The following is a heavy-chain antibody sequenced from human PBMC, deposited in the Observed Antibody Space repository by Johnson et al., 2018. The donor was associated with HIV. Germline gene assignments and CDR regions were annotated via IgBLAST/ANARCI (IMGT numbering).Heavy chain of an antibody. CDR3: ASRPGGDFCSGGSCRPNPYDGFDI. CDR1: GVTVSNNY. V-gene: IGHV3-66*01. CDR2: IYSGGST. Sequence: EVQLVESGGGLVQRGGSLRLSCVASGVTVSNNYMIWVRQAPGKGLEWVSVIYSGGSTYQADSVKGRFTISSDTSKNTLYLQMNSLRAEDTAVYYCASRPGGDFCSGGSCRPNPYDGFDIWGQGTKVTVSS. D-gene: IGHD2-15*01. J-gene: IGHJ3*02.